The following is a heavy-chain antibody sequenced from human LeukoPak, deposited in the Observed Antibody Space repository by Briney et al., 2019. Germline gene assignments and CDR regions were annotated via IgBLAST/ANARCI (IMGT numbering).Heavy chain of an antibody. CDR1: GFTFSSYA. CDR3: AAAPRAPTPPLPVDY. D-gene: IGHD4-23*01. J-gene: IGHJ4*02. Sequence: GGSLRLSCAGSGFTFSSYAVSWVRQAPGKGLEWVSSISGSGGATYYADSVKGRFTISRDNSKNTLYLQMNSLRAEDSAVYYCAAAPRAPTPPLPVDYWGQGTLVTVSS. CDR2: ISGSGGAT. V-gene: IGHV3-23*01.